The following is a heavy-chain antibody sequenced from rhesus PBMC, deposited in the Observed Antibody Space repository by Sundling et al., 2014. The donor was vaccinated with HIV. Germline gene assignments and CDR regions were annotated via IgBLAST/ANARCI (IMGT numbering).Heavy chain of an antibody. CDR2: INPKSGGT. D-gene: IGHD3-3*01. V-gene: IGHV1-138*01. J-gene: IGHJ4*01. Sequence: QVQLVQSGAEVKKPGSSVKVSCKASEYTFTDYYIHWVRQAPGQGLEWMGRINPKSGGTDYAQKFLGRVTVTRDTSTSTVYMDLSSLRSEDTAVYYCATEYFNVWTGYYDYWGQGVLVTVSS. CDR3: ATEYFNVWTGYYDY. CDR1: EYTFTDYY.